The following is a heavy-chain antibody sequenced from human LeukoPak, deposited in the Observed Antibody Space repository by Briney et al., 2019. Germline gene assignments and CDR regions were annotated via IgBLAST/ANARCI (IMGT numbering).Heavy chain of an antibody. V-gene: IGHV3-23*01. CDR3: AREGGYQYYYAMDV. J-gene: IGHJ6*02. CDR2: ISGSGGST. CDR1: GFTFSSYA. Sequence: GGSLRLSCAASGFTFSSYAMSWVRQAPGKGLEWVSAISGSGGSTYYADSVKGRFTISRDNAKNSLYLQMSSLRAEDAAVYYCAREGGYQYYYAMDVWGQGATVTVSS. D-gene: IGHD3-16*01.